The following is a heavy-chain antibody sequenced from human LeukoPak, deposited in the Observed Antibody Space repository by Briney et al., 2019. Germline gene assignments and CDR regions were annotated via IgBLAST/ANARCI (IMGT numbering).Heavy chain of an antibody. CDR1: GGSFSGYY. Sequence: SETLSLTCAVYGGSFSGYYWSWIRQPPGKGLEWIGEINHSGSTNYNPSLKSRVTISVDTSKNQFSLKLSSVTAADTAVYCCASPPSKYCSSTSCLGHYFDYWGQGTLVTVSS. CDR2: INHSGST. V-gene: IGHV4-34*01. CDR3: ASPPSKYCSSTSCLGHYFDY. D-gene: IGHD2-2*01. J-gene: IGHJ4*02.